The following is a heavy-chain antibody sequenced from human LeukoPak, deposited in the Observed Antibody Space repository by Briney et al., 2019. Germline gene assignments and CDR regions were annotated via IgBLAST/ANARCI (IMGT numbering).Heavy chain of an antibody. V-gene: IGHV1-18*01. CDR2: TSAYNGNT. D-gene: IGHD7-27*01. J-gene: IGHJ4*02. CDR1: GYTFTSYG. Sequence: ASVKVSCKASGYTFTSYGISWARQAPGQGLEWMGWTSAYNGNTNYAQKLQGRVTMTTDTSTSTAYMELRSLRSDDTAVYYRARNATGEIDYWGQGTPVTVSS. CDR3: ARNATGEIDY.